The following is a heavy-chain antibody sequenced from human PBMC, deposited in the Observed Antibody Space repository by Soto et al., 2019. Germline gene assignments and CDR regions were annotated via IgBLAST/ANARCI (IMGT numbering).Heavy chain of an antibody. D-gene: IGHD2-8*01. J-gene: IGHJ4*02. CDR2: ISPYNGNT. V-gene: IGHV1-18*01. Sequence: QVQLVQSGAEVKNPGASVKVSCKTSGDTFSTYGIRWVRQAPGQGLEWMGWISPYNGNTNYAQTVQGRVTMTADTSTSTAYMEPRSLRSDDTAVYYCARAGCSNGGCQFPFDHWGQGTLVTVSS. CDR1: GDTFSTYG. CDR3: ARAGCSNGGCQFPFDH.